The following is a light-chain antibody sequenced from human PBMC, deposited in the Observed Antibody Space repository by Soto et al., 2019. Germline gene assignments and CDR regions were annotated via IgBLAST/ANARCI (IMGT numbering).Light chain of an antibody. CDR3: QQYNSFWT. V-gene: IGKV1-5*01. CDR1: QSISTW. Sequence: DIQMTQSPSTLSASVGDRVTITCRASQSISTWLAWYQQKPGKAPKLLIYDAFYLERGVPSRFSGSGSGTEFTPTISSLQPDDLATYYCQQYNSFWTFGQGTKVEI. J-gene: IGKJ1*01. CDR2: DAF.